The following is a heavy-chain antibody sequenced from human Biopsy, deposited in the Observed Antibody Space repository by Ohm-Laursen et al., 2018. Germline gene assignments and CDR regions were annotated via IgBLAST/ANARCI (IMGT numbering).Heavy chain of an antibody. V-gene: IGHV4-59*01. CDR3: VRQGGYFQN. CDR1: DGSINSYY. J-gene: IGHJ1*01. Sequence: GTLSLTCAVSDGSINSYYWNWIRQPPGQRLEWIGNIYYSGSTNFNPSLKSRVTISVDTSKNQFSLKLSSVTAADTAVYYCVRQGGYFQNWGPGSQVAVSS. D-gene: IGHD5-12*01. CDR2: IYYSGST.